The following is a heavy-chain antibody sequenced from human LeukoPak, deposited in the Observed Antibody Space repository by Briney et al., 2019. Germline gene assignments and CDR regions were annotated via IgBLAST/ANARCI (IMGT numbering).Heavy chain of an antibody. CDR2: IYHSGST. J-gene: IGHJ3*02. CDR3: ARGGDILTERAFDI. V-gene: IGHV4-30-2*01. Sequence: SQTLSLTCAVSGGSISSGGYSWSWIRQPPGKGLEWIGYIYHSGSTYYNPSLKSRVTISVDRSKNQFSLKLSSVTAADTAVYYCARGGDILTERAFDIRGQGTMVTVSS. CDR1: GGSISSGGYS. D-gene: IGHD3-9*01.